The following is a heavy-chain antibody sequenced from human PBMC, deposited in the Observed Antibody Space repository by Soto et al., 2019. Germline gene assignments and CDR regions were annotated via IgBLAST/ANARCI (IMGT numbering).Heavy chain of an antibody. CDR3: ARDPSYDHRNGMDV. D-gene: IGHD3-22*01. J-gene: IGHJ6*02. CDR2: IYYSGST. Sequence: SETLSLTCTVSGGSISSGDYYWSWIRQPPGKGLEWIGYIYYSGSTYYNPSLKSRVTISVDTSKNQFSLKLSSVTAADTAVYYCARDPSYDHRNGMDVWGQGTTVTVSS. CDR1: GGSISSGDYY. V-gene: IGHV4-30-4*01.